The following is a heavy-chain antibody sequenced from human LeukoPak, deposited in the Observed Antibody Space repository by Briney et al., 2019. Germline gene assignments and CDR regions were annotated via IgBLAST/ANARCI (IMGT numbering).Heavy chain of an antibody. CDR1: GFTFNSYW. CDR3: ARDYCSSTSCYPPQFDP. V-gene: IGHV3-7*01. CDR2: IKQDGSEN. J-gene: IGHJ5*02. D-gene: IGHD2-2*01. Sequence: GGSVTLSCAASGFTFNSYWLSWLRPAPGKGLEGVANIKQDGSENYYVDSVKGRFTISRDNAKNSLYLQMNSLRAEDTAVYYCARDYCSSTSCYPPQFDPWGQGTLVTVSS.